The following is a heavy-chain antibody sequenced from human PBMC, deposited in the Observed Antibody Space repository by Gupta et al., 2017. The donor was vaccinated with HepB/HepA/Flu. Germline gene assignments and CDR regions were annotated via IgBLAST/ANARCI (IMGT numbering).Heavy chain of an antibody. CDR3: AKDLYFWSAMDV. Sequence: EVQLLESGGGLVQPGGSLRLSCAGSGFTFSNHAMSWVRQAPGKGLEWVSGIGGDVRAHYADSVKGRFTISRDNSKNTLYLQMNSLRAEDTAVYYCAKDLYFWSAMDVWGEGITVTVSS. J-gene: IGHJ6*03. CDR2: IGGDVRA. CDR1: GFTFSNHA. V-gene: IGHV3-23*01. D-gene: IGHD3-3*01.